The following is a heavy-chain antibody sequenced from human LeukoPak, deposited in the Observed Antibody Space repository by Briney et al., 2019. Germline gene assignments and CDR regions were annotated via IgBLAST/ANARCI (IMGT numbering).Heavy chain of an antibody. CDR3: ARDMGIQMRSFDY. CDR1: GYTFTGYY. Sequence: ASVKVSCKASGYTFTGYYMHWVRQAPGQGLEWMGWINPNSGGTNYAQKFQGRVTMTRDTSISTAYMELSRLRSDDTAVYYCARDMGIQMRSFDYWGQGTLVTVSS. J-gene: IGHJ4*02. CDR2: INPNSGGT. V-gene: IGHV1-2*02. D-gene: IGHD3-10*01.